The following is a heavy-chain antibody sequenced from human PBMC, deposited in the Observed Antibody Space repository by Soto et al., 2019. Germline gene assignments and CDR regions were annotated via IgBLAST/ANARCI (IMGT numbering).Heavy chain of an antibody. CDR1: GYTFTSYD. V-gene: IGHV1-8*01. CDR2: MNPNSGNT. Sequence: GASVKVSCKASGYTFTSYDINWVRQATGQGLEWMGWMNPNSGNTGYAQKFQGRVTMTRNTSIITAYMELSSLRSEDTAVYYCARLRVRDYYYYYGMDVWGQGTTVTVSS. J-gene: IGHJ6*02. CDR3: ARLRVRDYYYYYGMDV.